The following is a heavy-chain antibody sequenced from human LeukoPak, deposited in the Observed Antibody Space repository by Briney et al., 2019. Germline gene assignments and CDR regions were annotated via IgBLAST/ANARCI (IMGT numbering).Heavy chain of an antibody. CDR2: INPNSGGT. CDR3: ARPLNIYYDSSGYGAFDI. Sequence: ASVKVSCKASGYTFTDYFLHWVRQAPGQGLEWMGWINPNSGGTNYAQKLQGRVTMTTDTSTSTAYMELRSLRSDDTAVYYCARPLNIYYDSSGYGAFDIWGQGTMVTVSS. J-gene: IGHJ3*02. D-gene: IGHD3-22*01. V-gene: IGHV1-2*02. CDR1: GYTFTDYF.